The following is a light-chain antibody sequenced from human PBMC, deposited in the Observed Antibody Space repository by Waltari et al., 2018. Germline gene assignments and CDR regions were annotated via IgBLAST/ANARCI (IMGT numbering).Light chain of an antibody. J-gene: IGLJ3*02. CDR2: TNS. CDR3: AAWDDSLNARL. CDR1: NSNIGNHV. Sequence: QSVLTQPPSASGTPGQRVTISCSGSNSNIGNHVVNWYQQVPGTAPKLLIYTNSQRPSGVPDRFSVSKSGTSASLAISGLQSDDEADYYCAAWDDSLNARLFGGGTKLSVL. V-gene: IGLV1-44*01.